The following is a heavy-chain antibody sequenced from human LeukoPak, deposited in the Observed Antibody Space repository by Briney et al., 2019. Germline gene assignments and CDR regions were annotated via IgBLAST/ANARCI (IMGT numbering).Heavy chain of an antibody. D-gene: IGHD2-21*02. V-gene: IGHV3-48*03. J-gene: IGHJ4*02. Sequence: GGSLRLSCAASEFIFSNYDMNWVRQATGKGLEWLSYISSSGSTIYYADSVKGRFTISRDNAKNSLYLQMNSLRAEDTAVYYCARARGAFCGGDCYSESYYFDYWGQGTLVTVSS. CDR1: EFIFSNYD. CDR3: ARARGAFCGGDCYSESYYFDY. CDR2: ISSSGSTI.